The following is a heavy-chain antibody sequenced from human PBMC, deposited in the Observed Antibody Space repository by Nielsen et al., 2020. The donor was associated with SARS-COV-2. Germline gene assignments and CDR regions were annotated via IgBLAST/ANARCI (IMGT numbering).Heavy chain of an antibody. V-gene: IGHV1-2*06. J-gene: IGHJ3*02. CDR3: ARGCSTTSCLYAFDI. CDR2: INPHSGGT. D-gene: IGHD2-2*01. Sequence: ASVKVSCKSSGGTFSNYPISWVRQAPGQGLEWMGRINPHSGGTNFAQKFQGRVTMTRDTSINTDYMELSRLRSDDTAVYYCARGCSTTSCLYAFDIWGQGTMVTVSS. CDR1: GGTFSNYP.